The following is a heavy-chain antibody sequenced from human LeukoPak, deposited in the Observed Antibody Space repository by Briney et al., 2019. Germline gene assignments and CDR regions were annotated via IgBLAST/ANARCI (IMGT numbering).Heavy chain of an antibody. Sequence: SETLSLTCTVSGGSISNTSYYWGWIRQPPGKGLEWIGSIYYSGTTYYNPSLKSRVTISVDTSKNQFSLKLSSVTAADTAFYYCAREMLNGSGYFDYWGQGTLVTVSS. J-gene: IGHJ4*02. V-gene: IGHV4-39*07. CDR2: IYYSGTT. CDR1: GGSISNTSYY. D-gene: IGHD3-3*01. CDR3: AREMLNGSGYFDY.